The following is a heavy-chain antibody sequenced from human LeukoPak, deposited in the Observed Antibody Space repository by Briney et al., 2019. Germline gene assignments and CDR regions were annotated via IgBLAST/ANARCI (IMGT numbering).Heavy chain of an antibody. V-gene: IGHV3-11*04. CDR3: AREKPPLTRAFDI. Sequence: GGSLRLSCAASGFTFSDYYMIWIRQAPGKGLEWVSYISGSGSTMYYADSVKGRFTISRDNAKNSLYLHMHSLRAEDTAVYYCAREKPPLTRAFDIWGQGTMVTVSS. J-gene: IGHJ3*02. CDR2: ISGSGSTM. CDR1: GFTFSDYY.